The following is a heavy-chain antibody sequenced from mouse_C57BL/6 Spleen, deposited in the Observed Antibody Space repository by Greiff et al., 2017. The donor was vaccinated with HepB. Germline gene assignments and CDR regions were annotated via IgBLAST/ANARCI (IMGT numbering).Heavy chain of an antibody. Sequence: VQLQQPGAELVMPGASVKLSCKASGYTFTSYWMHWVKQRPGQGLEWIGEIDPSDSYTNYNQKFKGKSTLTVDKSSSTAYMQLSSLTSEDSAVYYCARANYESAMDYWGQGTSVTVSS. D-gene: IGHD1-1*01. CDR2: IDPSDSYT. V-gene: IGHV1-69*01. CDR1: GYTFTSYW. J-gene: IGHJ4*01. CDR3: ARANYESAMDY.